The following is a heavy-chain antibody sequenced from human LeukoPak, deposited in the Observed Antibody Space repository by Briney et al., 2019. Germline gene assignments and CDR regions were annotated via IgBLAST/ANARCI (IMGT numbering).Heavy chain of an antibody. D-gene: IGHD3-22*01. Sequence: PSETLPLTCTVSGGSISSYYWSWLRQPPGKGLEWIGYIYYSGSTNYNPSLKSRVTISVDTSKNQFSLKLSSVTAADTAVYYCARGPYCSGYYYVQAFDYWGQGTLVTVSS. CDR3: ARGPYCSGYYYVQAFDY. CDR2: IYYSGST. CDR1: GGSISSYY. J-gene: IGHJ4*02. V-gene: IGHV4-59*01.